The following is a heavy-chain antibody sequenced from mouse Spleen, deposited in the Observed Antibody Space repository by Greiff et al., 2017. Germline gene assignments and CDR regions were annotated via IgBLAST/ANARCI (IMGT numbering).Heavy chain of an antibody. J-gene: IGHJ2*01. CDR2: IYPGDGDT. CDR3: ARRAAVWVFDY. CDR1: GYAFSSYW. V-gene: IGHV1-80*01. Sequence: LVESGAELVKPGASVKISCKASGYAFSSYWMNWVKQRPGKGLEWIGQIYPGDGDTNYNGKFKGKATLTADKSSSTAYMQLSSLTSEDSAVYFCARRAAVWVFDYWGQGTTLTVSS. D-gene: IGHD2-10*02.